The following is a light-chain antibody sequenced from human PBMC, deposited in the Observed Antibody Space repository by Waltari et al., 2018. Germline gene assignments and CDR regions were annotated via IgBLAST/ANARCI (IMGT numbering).Light chain of an antibody. V-gene: IGLV5-45*03. CDR1: SGFNVGTYR. J-gene: IGLJ2*01. CDR3: MTWHSSAVV. Sequence: QAVLTQPSSLSASPGASASLTCTLRSGFNVGTYRIYWFQQKPGSPPRYLLRYRSDSDKQQGCGVPSLFSGSKDASANAGILVISGLQSEDEADYYCMTWHSSAVVFGGGTKLTVL. CDR2: YRSDSDK.